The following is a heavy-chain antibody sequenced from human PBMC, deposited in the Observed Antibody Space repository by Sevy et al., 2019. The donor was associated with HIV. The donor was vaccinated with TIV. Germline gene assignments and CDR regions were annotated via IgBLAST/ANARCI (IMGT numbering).Heavy chain of an antibody. V-gene: IGHV1-2*06. J-gene: IGHJ6*02. D-gene: IGHD3-10*01. CDR2: INSNNGDK. CDR1: GYTFSDYN. CDR3: ARVRLRGSGDPPEPMDV. Sequence: ASVKVSCKASGYTFSDYNMHWVRQAPGQGLEWMGRINSNNGDKHYAQRFQGRVTMTSDPSISTVYMEMSSLKFDDTAVYYCARVRLRGSGDPPEPMDVWGQGTAVTVSS.